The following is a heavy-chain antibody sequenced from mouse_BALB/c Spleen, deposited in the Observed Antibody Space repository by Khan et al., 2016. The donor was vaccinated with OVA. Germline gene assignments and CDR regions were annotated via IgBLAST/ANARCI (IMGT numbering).Heavy chain of an antibody. V-gene: IGHV1-4*01. D-gene: IGHD2-14*01. CDR1: GYTFTSYT. Sequence: HVQLKQSGAELARPGASVKMSCKASGYTFTSYTIHWIKKRPGQGLAWIGYINPSNGYTNYNQKFKDKATFTTDKSSTTAYLQLTSLTSDDSAVYNGVRDGAYHRNDGWFAYWGQGSLVTVSA. CDR2: INPSNGYT. J-gene: IGHJ3*01. CDR3: VRDGAYHRNDGWFAY.